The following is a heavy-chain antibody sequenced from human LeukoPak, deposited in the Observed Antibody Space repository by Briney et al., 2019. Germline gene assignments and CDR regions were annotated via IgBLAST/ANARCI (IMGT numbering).Heavy chain of an antibody. Sequence: SETLSLTCTVSGGSISSSSYYWGWIRQPPGKGLEWIGSIYYSGSTYYNPSLRSRVTISVDTSKNQFSLKLSSVTAADTAVYYCARVVPSYYYYYMDVWGKGTTVTVSS. D-gene: IGHD2-15*01. CDR1: GGSISSSSYY. J-gene: IGHJ6*03. V-gene: IGHV4-39*01. CDR3: ARVVPSYYYYYMDV. CDR2: IYYSGST.